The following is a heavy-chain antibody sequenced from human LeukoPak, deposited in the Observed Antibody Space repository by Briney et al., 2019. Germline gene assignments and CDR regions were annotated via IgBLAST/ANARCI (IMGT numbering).Heavy chain of an antibody. CDR2: IYDSGSI. CDR3: ARRYCSTISCLPYGY. J-gene: IGHJ4*02. CDR1: GGSISSGDFH. D-gene: IGHD2-2*01. Sequence: MPSQTLSLTCTVSGGSISSGDFHWSWIRQPPGKGLEWIGSIYDSGSIYYNPSLKSRVTISEDTSKNQFSLKLSSVTAADTAVYYCARRYCSTISCLPYGYWGQGTLVTVSS. V-gene: IGHV4-30-4*01.